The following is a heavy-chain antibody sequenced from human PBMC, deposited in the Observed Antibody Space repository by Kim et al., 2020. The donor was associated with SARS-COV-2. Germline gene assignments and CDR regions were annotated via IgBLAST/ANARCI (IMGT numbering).Heavy chain of an antibody. CDR2: VGTGGET. Sequence: GGSLRLSCAASGFTFSSYAMSWVRQAPGKGLEWVSVVGTGGETYYADSVKGRFTISRDNSRRTLYLQMNSVRADDTAVYYCSKRGGGSTWNPEKHWGQRALVIVSS. CDR3: SKRGGGSTWNPEKH. D-gene: IGHD6-13*01. V-gene: IGHV3-23*01. J-gene: IGHJ1*01. CDR1: GFTFSSYA.